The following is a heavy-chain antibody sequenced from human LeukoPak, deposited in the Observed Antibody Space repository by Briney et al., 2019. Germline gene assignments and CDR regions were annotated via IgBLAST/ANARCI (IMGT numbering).Heavy chain of an antibody. CDR1: GFTFSSYA. CDR2: ISGSGGST. CDR3: AREGGSDAFDI. V-gene: IGHV3-23*01. J-gene: IGHJ3*02. D-gene: IGHD3-16*01. Sequence: GGSLRLSCAASGFTFSSYAMSWVRQAPGKGLEWVSGISGSGGSTYYADSVKGRFTISRDNAKNSLYLEMHSLRAEDTAVYYCAREGGSDAFDIWGQGTMVTVSS.